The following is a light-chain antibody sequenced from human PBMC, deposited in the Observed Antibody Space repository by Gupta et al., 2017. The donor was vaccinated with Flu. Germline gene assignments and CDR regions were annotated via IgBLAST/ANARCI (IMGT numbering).Light chain of an antibody. J-gene: IGLJ3*02. V-gene: IGLV2-14*04. CDR2: YVN. CDR1: SSDCGGDNY. CDR3: SSYPTSSTPTWV. Sequence: TISNTGSSSDCGGDNYALFYHQHPAKATPLLIFYVNTRRSGVSPRFFCSTSGNTASLTISXLXDEDEAXYYYSSYPTSSTPTWVFGGGTKRTVL.